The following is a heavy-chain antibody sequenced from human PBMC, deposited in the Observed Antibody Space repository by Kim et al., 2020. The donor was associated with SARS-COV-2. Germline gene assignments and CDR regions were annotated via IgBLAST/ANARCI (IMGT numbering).Heavy chain of an antibody. Sequence: SETLSLTCTVSGGSISSYYWSWIRQPPGKGLEWIGYIYYSGSTNYNPSLKSRVTISVDTSKNQFSLKLSSVTAADTAVYYCARLQRRAATTRCYYYYGMDVWGQGTTVTVSS. CDR3: ARLQRRAATTRCYYYYGMDV. CDR2: IYYSGST. D-gene: IGHD1-1*01. CDR1: GGSISSYY. V-gene: IGHV4-59*08. J-gene: IGHJ6*02.